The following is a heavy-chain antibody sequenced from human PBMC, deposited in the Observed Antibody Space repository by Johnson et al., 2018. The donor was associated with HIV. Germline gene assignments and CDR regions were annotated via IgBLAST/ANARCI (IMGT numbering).Heavy chain of an antibody. CDR3: AKSTQANILRESGPYGAFDI. D-gene: IGHD3-10*01. J-gene: IGHJ3*02. CDR1: GFTFSSYG. Sequence: QPGRSLRLSCAASGFTFSSYGMHWVRQAPGKGLEWVAVISYNGSNKYYADSVKGRFTISRDNAKNTLYVQMNSLRAEDTAVYYCAKSTQANILRESGPYGAFDIWGQGTMVTVSS. V-gene: IGHV3-30*18. CDR2: ISYNGSNK.